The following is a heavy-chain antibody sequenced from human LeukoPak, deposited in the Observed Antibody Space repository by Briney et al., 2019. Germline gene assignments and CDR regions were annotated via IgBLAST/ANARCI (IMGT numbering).Heavy chain of an antibody. J-gene: IGHJ4*02. V-gene: IGHV1-2*02. CDR1: GYSFTGYY. D-gene: IGHD1-26*01. CDR2: INSNSGGT. Sequence: ASVKVSCKASGYSFTGYYMHWVRQAPGQGLEWVGWINSNSGGTKYAQKFQGRVTMSRDTSISTAYMELSRLRSDDTAVYYCARVIAAPMSLYSGSAIDYWGQGTLVTVSS. CDR3: ARVIAAPMSLYSGSAIDY.